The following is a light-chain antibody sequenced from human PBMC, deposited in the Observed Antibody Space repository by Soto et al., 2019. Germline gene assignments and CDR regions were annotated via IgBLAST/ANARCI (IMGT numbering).Light chain of an antibody. J-gene: IGKJ1*01. Sequence: EIVLTQSPGTLSLSPGERASLASRPSQSVSSRYLACYQQKPGQAPRLLIYGASSRATGIPDRFSGSGSGTDFTLTISRLEPEDFAVYYCQQYGSSPRTFGQGTKVDI. CDR1: QSVSSRY. CDR3: QQYGSSPRT. CDR2: GAS. V-gene: IGKV3-20*01.